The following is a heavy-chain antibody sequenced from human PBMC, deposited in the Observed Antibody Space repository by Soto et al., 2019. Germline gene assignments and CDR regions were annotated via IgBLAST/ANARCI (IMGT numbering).Heavy chain of an antibody. Sequence: GGSLRLSCAASGFTHSTYTMHWVRQAPGKGLEWVAVISYDGNNKFYADSVRGRFTISRDSTKQTLYLQMNSLRPDDTAMYYCAKNSVGIVGALIPWGQGTLVTVSS. CDR1: GFTHSTYT. J-gene: IGHJ5*02. CDR2: ISYDGNNK. V-gene: IGHV3-30-3*02. CDR3: AKNSVGIVGALIP. D-gene: IGHD1-26*01.